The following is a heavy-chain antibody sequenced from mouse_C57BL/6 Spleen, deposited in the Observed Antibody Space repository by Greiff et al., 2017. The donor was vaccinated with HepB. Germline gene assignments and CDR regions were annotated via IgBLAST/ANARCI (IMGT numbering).Heavy chain of an antibody. CDR3: ARPHYDYDPFAY. CDR1: GFTFSDYG. V-gene: IGHV5-17*01. D-gene: IGHD2-4*01. J-gene: IGHJ3*01. CDR2: ISSGSSTI. Sequence: EVQLMESGGGLVKPGGSLKLSCAASGFTFSDYGMHWVRQAPEKGLEWVAYISSGSSTIYYADTVKGRFTISRDNAKNTLFLQMTSLRSEDTAMYYCARPHYDYDPFAYWGQGTLVTVSA.